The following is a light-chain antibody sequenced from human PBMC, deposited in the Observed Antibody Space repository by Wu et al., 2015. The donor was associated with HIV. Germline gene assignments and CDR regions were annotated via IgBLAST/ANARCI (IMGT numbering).Light chain of an antibody. Sequence: EIVLTQSPATLALSPGERATLSCRASQSITVSLAWYQQTPGQAPRLLIYDASNRATGIPARFSGSGSGTDFTLTISSLEPEDFAIYYCQQRRNWPVTFGGGTEGGDQT. CDR1: QSITVS. CDR3: QQRRNWPVT. CDR2: DAS. V-gene: IGKV3-11*01. J-gene: IGKJ4*01.